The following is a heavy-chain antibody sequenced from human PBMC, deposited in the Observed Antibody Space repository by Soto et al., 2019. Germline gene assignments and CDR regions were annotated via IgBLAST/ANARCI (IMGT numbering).Heavy chain of an antibody. CDR1: GFTFSSYG. Sequence: QVQLVESGGGVVQPGRSLRLSCAASGFTFSSYGMHWVRQAPGTGLEWVAVIWYDGSNKYYADSVKGRFTISRDNSKNTLYLQMNSLRAEDTAVYYCARDSNYDFWSGYYNPYYTDYCGQGTLVTVSS. J-gene: IGHJ4*02. CDR2: IWYDGSNK. D-gene: IGHD3-3*01. V-gene: IGHV3-33*01. CDR3: ARDSNYDFWSGYYNPYYTDY.